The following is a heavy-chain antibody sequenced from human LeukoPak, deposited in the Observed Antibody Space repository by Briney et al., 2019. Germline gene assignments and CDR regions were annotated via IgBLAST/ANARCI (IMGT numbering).Heavy chain of an antibody. CDR1: GGSISSSSYY. CDR3: AREAVYCSGGSCLAWFDP. CDR2: TYYSGST. J-gene: IGHJ5*02. Sequence: SETLSLTCTVSGGSISSSSYYWGWIRPPPGKGLEWRGCTYYSGSTYYKPSLKSRVTISVDTSKSQFSLKLSSVTAADTAVYYCAREAVYCSGGSCLAWFDPWGQGTLVTVSS. D-gene: IGHD2-15*01. V-gene: IGHV4-39*07.